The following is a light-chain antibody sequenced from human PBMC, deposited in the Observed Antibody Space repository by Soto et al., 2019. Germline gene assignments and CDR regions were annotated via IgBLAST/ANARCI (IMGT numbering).Light chain of an antibody. J-gene: IGLJ1*01. Sequence: HSALTQPASVSGSPGQSITISCTGTSSDVGGYNYVSWYQQHPDKAPKLMIYEVSNRPSGVSNRFSGSKSGNTASLTISGLQAEDEADYYCSSYTSSSTYVFGTGTKVTVL. V-gene: IGLV2-14*01. CDR3: SSYTSSSTYV. CDR1: SSDVGGYNY. CDR2: EVS.